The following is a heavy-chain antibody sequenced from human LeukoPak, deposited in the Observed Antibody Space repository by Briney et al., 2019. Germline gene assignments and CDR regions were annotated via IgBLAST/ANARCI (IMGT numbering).Heavy chain of an antibody. CDR2: INPSGGST. J-gene: IGHJ5*02. CDR3: ARVFSSSHYSGYNWFDP. V-gene: IGHV1-46*01. CDR1: GYTFTSYY. Sequence: GASVKVSCKASGYTFTSYYMHWVRQAPGQGLEWMGIINPSGGSTSYAQKFQGRVTMTRDTPTSTVYMELSSLRSEDTAVYYCARVFSSSHYSGYNWFDPWGQGTLVTVSS. D-gene: IGHD4-4*01.